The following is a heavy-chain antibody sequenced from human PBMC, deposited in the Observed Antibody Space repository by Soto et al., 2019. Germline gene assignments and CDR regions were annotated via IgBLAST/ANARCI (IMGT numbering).Heavy chain of an antibody. V-gene: IGHV3-23*01. D-gene: IGHD2-21*01. CDR3: VRAPIASSRYCCGFDF. CDR2: IGGYGTSI. Sequence: EVQLLESGGGLAQPGGSLRLSCAASGFTFVNFAMIWVRQAPGKGRGWVSSIGGYGTSIYYADSVKGRFTISRDNSKNTLYLQMDSRTGEATAVYYCVRAPIASSRYCCGFDFWGQGTTVTVYS. CDR1: GFTFVNFA. J-gene: IGHJ6*02.